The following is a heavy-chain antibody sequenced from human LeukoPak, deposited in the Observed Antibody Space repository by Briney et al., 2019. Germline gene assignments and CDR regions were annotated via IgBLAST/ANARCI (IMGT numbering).Heavy chain of an antibody. D-gene: IGHD3-22*01. V-gene: IGHV3-21*01. Sequence: GGSQRLSCAASGFTFSSYSMNWVRQAPGKGLEWVSSISSSSSYIYYADSVKGRFTISRDNAKNSLYLQMNSLRAEDTAVYYCARAKRYYDSSGSSSYYFDYWGQGTLVTVSS. CDR3: ARAKRYYDSSGSSSYYFDY. CDR2: ISSSSSYI. CDR1: GFTFSSYS. J-gene: IGHJ4*02.